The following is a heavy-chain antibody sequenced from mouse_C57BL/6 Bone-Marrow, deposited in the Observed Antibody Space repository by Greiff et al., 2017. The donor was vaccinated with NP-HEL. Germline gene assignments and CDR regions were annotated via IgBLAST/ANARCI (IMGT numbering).Heavy chain of an antibody. Sequence: QVQLKESGAELVRPGASVKLSCKASGYTFTDYYINWVKQSPGQGLEWIARIYPGSGNTYYNEKFKGKATLTAEKSSSTAYMQLSSLTSEDSAVYFCARGAFDVWGTGTTVTVSS. J-gene: IGHJ1*03. CDR2: IYPGSGNT. CDR3: ARGAFDV. CDR1: GYTFTDYY. V-gene: IGHV1-76*01.